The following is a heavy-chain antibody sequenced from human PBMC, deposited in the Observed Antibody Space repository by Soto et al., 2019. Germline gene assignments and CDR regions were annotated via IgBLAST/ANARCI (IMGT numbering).Heavy chain of an antibody. CDR2: IKQDGSEK. CDR1: GFTFSSYW. CDR3: TYSSSWYGGYFDY. J-gene: IGHJ4*02. Sequence: EVQLVESGGGLVQPGGSLRLSCAASGFTFSSYWMSWVRQAPGKGLEWVANIKQDGSEKYYVDSVKGRFTISRDNAKNPLYLQMNSLRAEDTAVYYCTYSSSWYGGYFDYWGQGTLVTVSS. V-gene: IGHV3-7*01. D-gene: IGHD6-13*01.